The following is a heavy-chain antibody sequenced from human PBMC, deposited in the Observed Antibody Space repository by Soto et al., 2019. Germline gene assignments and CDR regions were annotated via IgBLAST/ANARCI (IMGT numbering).Heavy chain of an antibody. D-gene: IGHD6-19*01. CDR2: TYFRSKWHY. CDR3: ARSEQWLTT. Sequence: SQTLSLTCAISGDSVSSNSAAWNWIRQSPSRGLEWLGRTYFRSKWHYGYAVSVRGRITIKPDTSKNQFSLQLNSVTPEDTAVYYCARSEQWLTTWGQGTLVTVSS. J-gene: IGHJ5*02. CDR1: GDSVSSNSAA. V-gene: IGHV6-1*01.